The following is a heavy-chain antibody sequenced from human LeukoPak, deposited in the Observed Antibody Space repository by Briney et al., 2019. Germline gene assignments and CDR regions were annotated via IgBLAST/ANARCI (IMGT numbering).Heavy chain of an antibody. V-gene: IGHV1-46*01. Sequence: GASVKVSCKVSGYTLTELSMHWVRQAPGQGLEWMGIINPSGGSTSYAQKFQGRVSMTRDTSTSTVYMELSSLRSEDTAVYYCARDVGVAVYYMDVWGKGTTVTVSS. CDR3: ARDVGVAVYYMDV. CDR2: INPSGGST. CDR1: GYTLTELS. D-gene: IGHD2-15*01. J-gene: IGHJ6*03.